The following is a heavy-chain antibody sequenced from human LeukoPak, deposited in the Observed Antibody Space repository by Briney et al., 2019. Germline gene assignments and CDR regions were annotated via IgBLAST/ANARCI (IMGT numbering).Heavy chain of an antibody. CDR1: GGTFSSYA. Sequence: PVKVSCKASGGTFSSYAISWVRQAPGQGLEWMGGIIPIFDTSNYAQKFQGRVTITTDESTSTAYMELSSLRSEDTAVYYCARARDYYYYSMDVWGKGTTVTVSS. CDR2: IIPIFDTS. J-gene: IGHJ6*03. V-gene: IGHV1-69*05. CDR3: ARARDYYYYSMDV.